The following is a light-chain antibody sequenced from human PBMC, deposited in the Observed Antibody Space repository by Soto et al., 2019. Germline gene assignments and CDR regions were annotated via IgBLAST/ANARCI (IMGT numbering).Light chain of an antibody. V-gene: IGKV3-15*01. Sequence: EIVMTQSPAILSVSPGERATLSCRASQSVSSNLGWYQQKPGQAPRLLIYDASTRATGVPARFSGSGSGTEFTLTISSLQSEDFAVYYCQEYDSWPPITFGQGTRLEIK. J-gene: IGKJ5*01. CDR2: DAS. CDR1: QSVSSN. CDR3: QEYDSWPPIT.